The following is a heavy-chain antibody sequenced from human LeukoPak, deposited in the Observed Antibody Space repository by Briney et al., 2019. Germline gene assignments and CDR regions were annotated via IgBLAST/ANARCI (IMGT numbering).Heavy chain of an antibody. V-gene: IGHV3-21*01. CDR3: ARVKNHRGIAVAGSDY. J-gene: IGHJ4*02. CDR1: GFTFSSYT. CDR2: ISSSSSYI. Sequence: WGSLRLSCAASGFTFSSYTMNWVRQAPGKGLEWVSSISSSSSYIYYADSVKGRFTISRDNAKNSLYLQMNSLRAEDTAVYYCARVKNHRGIAVAGSDYWGQGTLVTVSS. D-gene: IGHD6-13*01.